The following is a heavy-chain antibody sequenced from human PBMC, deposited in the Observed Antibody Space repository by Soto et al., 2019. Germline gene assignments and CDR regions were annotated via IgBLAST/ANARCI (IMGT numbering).Heavy chain of an antibody. D-gene: IGHD2-8*01. Sequence: QVQLQESGPGLVKPSETLSLTCTVSGGSISSYYWSWIRQPAGKGLEWIGRIYTSGSTNYNPSLKSRVTMSVDTSNNQFSLKLSSVTAADTAVYYWARVPPSGINGNYYYGMDVWGQGTTVTVSS. CDR2: IYTSGST. V-gene: IGHV4-4*07. CDR3: ARVPPSGINGNYYYGMDV. CDR1: GGSISSYY. J-gene: IGHJ6*02.